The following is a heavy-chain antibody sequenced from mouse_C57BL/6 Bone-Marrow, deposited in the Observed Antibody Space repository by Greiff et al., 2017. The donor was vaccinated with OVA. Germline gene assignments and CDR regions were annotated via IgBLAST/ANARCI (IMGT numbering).Heavy chain of an antibody. D-gene: IGHD1-1*01. J-gene: IGHJ2*01. CDR3: AREAGIITTVPHYFDY. CDR2: INYDGSST. Sequence: EVKLVESEGGLVQPGSSMKLSCTASGFTFSDYYMAWVRQVPEKGLEWVANINYDGSSTNYLDSLKSRFILSRDNAKNIIYLQMSSLKSEDTATYYCAREAGIITTVPHYFDYWGQGTTLTVSS. V-gene: IGHV5-16*01. CDR1: GFTFSDYY.